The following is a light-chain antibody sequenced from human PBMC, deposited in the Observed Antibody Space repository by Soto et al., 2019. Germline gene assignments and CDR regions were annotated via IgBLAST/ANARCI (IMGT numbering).Light chain of an antibody. CDR3: SSYTRTATRYV. CDR1: SNDVGAYNF. Sequence: QSALTQPASVSGSPGQSITISCSGTSNDVGAYNFVSWYQQHPGRAPKLILYDVTSRPSNVSIRFSGSESGNTASLSISGLRPEDEADYFCSSYTRTATRYVFGSGTKVTVL. CDR2: DVT. J-gene: IGLJ1*01. V-gene: IGLV2-14*03.